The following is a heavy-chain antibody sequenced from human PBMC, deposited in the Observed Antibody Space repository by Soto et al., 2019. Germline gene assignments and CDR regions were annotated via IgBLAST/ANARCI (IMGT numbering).Heavy chain of an antibody. CDR3: ATRADYASGSFDDF. D-gene: IGHD3-22*01. CDR2: IVVGSGNT. CDR1: GFTFTSSA. J-gene: IGHJ4*02. V-gene: IGHV1-58*02. Sequence: SVKVSCKASGFTFTSSAMQWLRQARGQRLEWIGWIVVGSGNTNYAQKFQERVTITRDMSTSTAYMELSSLRSEDTAVYYCATRADYASGSFDDFWGQGTLVTVSS.